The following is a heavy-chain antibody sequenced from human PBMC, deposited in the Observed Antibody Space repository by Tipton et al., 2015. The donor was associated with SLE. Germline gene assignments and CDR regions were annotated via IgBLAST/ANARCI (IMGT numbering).Heavy chain of an antibody. CDR3: ARQPIVNTGTYWDYYYLYYMDL. CDR2: VYYNGNT. Sequence: TLSLTCTVSAGSITSTNYYWGWIRQPPGKGLEWIGSVYYNGNTYYNPSLESRVTISVDTSKNQFSLKLSSVTAADTAVFYCARQPIVNTGTYWDYYYLYYMDLWGKGTAVTVSS. J-gene: IGHJ6*03. D-gene: IGHD1-26*01. CDR1: AGSITSTNYY. V-gene: IGHV4-39*07.